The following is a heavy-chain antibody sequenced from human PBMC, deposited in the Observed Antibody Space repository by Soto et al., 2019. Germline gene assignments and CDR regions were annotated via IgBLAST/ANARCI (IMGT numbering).Heavy chain of an antibody. CDR2: INSDGSST. V-gene: IGHV3-74*01. CDR1: GFTFSNYW. D-gene: IGHD3-22*01. J-gene: IGHJ4*02. Sequence: GGSLRLSCAASGFTFSNYWMHWVRQAPGKGLVWVSHINSDGSSTTYADSVKGRFTISRDNAKNTLYLQMNSLRAEDTAVYYYDSSGYPFDDWGQGTLVTVSS. CDR3: DSSGYPFDD.